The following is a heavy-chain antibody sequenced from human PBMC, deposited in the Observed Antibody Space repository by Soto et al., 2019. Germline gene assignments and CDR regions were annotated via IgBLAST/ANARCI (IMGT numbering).Heavy chain of an antibody. Sequence: ASVKVSCKASGYTFTSYAMHWVRQAPGQRLEWMGWINAGNGNTKYSQKFQGRVTITRDTSASTAYMELSSLRSEDTAVYYCARDRGSGYTTWLHGYWGQGTLVTLSS. V-gene: IGHV1-3*01. D-gene: IGHD3-22*01. CDR3: ARDRGSGYTTWLHGY. J-gene: IGHJ1*01. CDR2: INAGNGNT. CDR1: GYTFTSYA.